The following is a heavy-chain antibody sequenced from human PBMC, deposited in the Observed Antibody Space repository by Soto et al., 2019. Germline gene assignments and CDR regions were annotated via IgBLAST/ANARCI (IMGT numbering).Heavy chain of an antibody. J-gene: IGHJ4*02. CDR3: ARLGTGIVDTAMVFDY. CDR1: GDSISSSYYY. V-gene: IGHV4-39*01. D-gene: IGHD5-18*01. Sequence: SETLSLTCDVSGDSISSSYYYWGWIRQSPGKGLEWIGSIYYTGSTSYNPSLESRVSISVDTSKNQFSLRLSSVTAADTAVYYXARLGTGIVDTAMVFDYWGQGTLVTVSS. CDR2: IYYTGST.